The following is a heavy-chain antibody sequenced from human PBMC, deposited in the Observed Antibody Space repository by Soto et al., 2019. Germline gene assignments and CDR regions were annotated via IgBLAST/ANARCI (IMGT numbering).Heavy chain of an antibody. CDR1: GGSFSGYY. J-gene: IGHJ4*02. CDR3: ARASVVPADFDY. D-gene: IGHD2-2*01. V-gene: IGHV4-34*01. Sequence: QVQLQQWGAGLLKPSETLSLTCAVYGGSFSGYYWSWIRQPPGKGLEWIGEINHSGSTNYNPSLKPRXXIXVXXSKNQFSLKLSSVTAADTAVYYCARASVVPADFDYWGQGTLVTVSS. CDR2: INHSGST.